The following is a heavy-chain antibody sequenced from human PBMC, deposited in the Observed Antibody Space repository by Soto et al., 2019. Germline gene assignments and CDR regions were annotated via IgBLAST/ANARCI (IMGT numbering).Heavy chain of an antibody. CDR2: IYYSGST. CDR1: GGSISSSSYY. D-gene: IGHD3-22*01. Sequence: SETLSLTCTVSGGSISSSSYYWGWIRQPPGKGLEWIGSIYYSGSTYYNPSLKSRVTISVDTSKNQFSLKLSSVTAADTAAYYCARTEYYYDSSGYSRYFDYWGQGTLVTVSS. V-gene: IGHV4-39*01. J-gene: IGHJ4*02. CDR3: ARTEYYYDSSGYSRYFDY.